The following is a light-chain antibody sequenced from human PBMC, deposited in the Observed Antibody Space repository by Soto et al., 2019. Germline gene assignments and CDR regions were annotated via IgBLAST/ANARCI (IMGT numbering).Light chain of an antibody. CDR3: CSYSRSRPYV. CDR2: DVS. J-gene: IGLJ1*01. V-gene: IGLV2-14*03. CDR1: SSDVGAYNY. Sequence: QSVLTQPASVSGSPGQSITISCTGTSSDVGAYNYVSWYQHHPGKVPRLMIFDVSNRPSGVSNRFSGSKSGNTASLTISGLQAEDEADYYCCSYSRSRPYVFGAGTKVTVL.